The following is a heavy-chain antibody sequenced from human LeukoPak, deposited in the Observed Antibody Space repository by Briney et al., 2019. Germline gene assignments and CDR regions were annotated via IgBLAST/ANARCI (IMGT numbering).Heavy chain of an antibody. CDR1: GVTFSSHW. CDR3: ARDPNLYSGTYDTY. Sequence: GGSLRLSCVVSGVTFSSHWMSWVRQAPGKGLEWVANIKQDGSERYYVDSVKGRFTISRDNAKNSVFLQMNSLRAEDTAEYYCARDPNLYSGTYDTYWGQGTLVTVSS. D-gene: IGHD1-26*01. V-gene: IGHV3-7*03. J-gene: IGHJ4*02. CDR2: IKQDGSER.